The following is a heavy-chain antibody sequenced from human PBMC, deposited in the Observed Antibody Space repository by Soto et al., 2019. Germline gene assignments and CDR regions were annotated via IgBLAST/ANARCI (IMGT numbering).Heavy chain of an antibody. J-gene: IGHJ6*02. V-gene: IGHV2-70*04. Sequence: GSGPTLVNPTQTLTLTCTFSGFSLSTSGMRVSWIRQPPGKALEWLARIDWDDDKFYSTSLKTRLTISKDTSKNQVVLTMTNMDPVDTATYYCARQRIAVAGTHYYYGMDVWGQGTTVTVSS. CDR3: ARQRIAVAGTHYYYGMDV. CDR2: IDWDDDK. D-gene: IGHD6-19*01. CDR1: GFSLSTSGMR.